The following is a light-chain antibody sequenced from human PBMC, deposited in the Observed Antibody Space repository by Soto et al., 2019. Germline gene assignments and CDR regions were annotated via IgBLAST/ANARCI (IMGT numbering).Light chain of an antibody. CDR1: QSVSSSY. CDR3: QPYGSSPLT. Sequence: IVLTQSPGTLPLSPGERATLSCSASQSVSSSYLAWYQQKPGQPPRHLIYGPSIRATGIPDRFSGSGSGTDFTLTICSLEPEDFAVYYCQPYGSSPLTFGGGTKVEIK. V-gene: IGKV3-20*01. J-gene: IGKJ4*01. CDR2: GPS.